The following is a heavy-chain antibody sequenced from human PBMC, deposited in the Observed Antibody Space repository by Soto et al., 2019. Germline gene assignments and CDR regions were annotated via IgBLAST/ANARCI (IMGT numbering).Heavy chain of an antibody. V-gene: IGHV3-30*18. CDR1: GFTFSSYG. Sequence: QVQLVESGGGVVQPGRSLRLSCAASGFTFSSYGMHWVRQAPGKGLEWVAVISYDGSNKYYADSVKGRFTISRDNSKNTLDLQMNSLRAEDTAVYYCAKDFRGYSYGNFDYWGQGTLVTVSS. CDR2: ISYDGSNK. D-gene: IGHD5-18*01. J-gene: IGHJ4*02. CDR3: AKDFRGYSYGNFDY.